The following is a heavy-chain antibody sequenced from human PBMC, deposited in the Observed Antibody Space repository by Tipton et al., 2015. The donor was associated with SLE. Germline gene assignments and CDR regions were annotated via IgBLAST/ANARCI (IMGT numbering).Heavy chain of an antibody. CDR1: GFIFSTYA. CDR3: ARDGPRVAAAGTSWFDP. D-gene: IGHD6-13*01. J-gene: IGHJ5*02. V-gene: IGHV3-21*01. CDR2: ISGSGGST. Sequence: SLRLSCSASGFIFSTYAVHWVRQAPGKGLEWVSAISGSGGSTYYADSVKGRFTISRDNAKNSLYLQMNSPRAEDAAVYYCARDGPRVAAAGTSWFDPWGQGTLVTVSS.